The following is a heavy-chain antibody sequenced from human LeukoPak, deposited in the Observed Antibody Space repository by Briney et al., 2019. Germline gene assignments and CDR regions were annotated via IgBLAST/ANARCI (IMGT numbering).Heavy chain of an antibody. D-gene: IGHD5-18*01. CDR2: INPNSGGT. V-gene: IGHV1-2*02. J-gene: IGHJ4*02. CDR3: ASVESMIREHTAMVPFDY. CDR1: GYTFTGYY. Sequence: ASVKVSCKASGYTFTGYYMHWVRQAPGQGLEWMGWINPNSGGTNYAQKFQGRVTMIRDTSISTAYMELSRLRSDDTAVYYCASVESMIREHTAMVPFDYWGQGTLVTVSS.